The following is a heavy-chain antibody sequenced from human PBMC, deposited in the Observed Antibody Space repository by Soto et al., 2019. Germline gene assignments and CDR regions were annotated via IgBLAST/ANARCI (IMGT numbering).Heavy chain of an antibody. D-gene: IGHD6-19*01. V-gene: IGHV2-5*02. CDR3: AHIVVAGLGYYFDY. Sequence: QITLKESGPTLVKPTQTLTLTCTFSGFSLSSTRMAVGWIRQPPGEALEWLALFYWDDDKRYSPFLKSRLTITKTTSQNQVVLTMSNMDPVDTARYYCAHIVVAGLGYYFDYWGQGTLVTVAS. CDR2: FYWDDDK. CDR1: GFSLSSTRMA. J-gene: IGHJ4*02.